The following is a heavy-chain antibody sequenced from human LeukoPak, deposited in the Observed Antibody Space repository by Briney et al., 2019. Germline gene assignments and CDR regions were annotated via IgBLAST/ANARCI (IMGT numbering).Heavy chain of an antibody. CDR1: GYSLSSGYY. Sequence: SETLSLTCAVSGYSLSSGYYWGWIRQPPGKGLEWIGSIYHSGSTYYNPSLKRRVTISGDTSKNQFSLKLSSVTAADTAVYYCARIQAVVAAKSHSFDYWGQGTLVTVSS. CDR3: ARIQAVVAAKSHSFDY. J-gene: IGHJ4*02. CDR2: IYHSGST. D-gene: IGHD2-15*01. V-gene: IGHV4-38-2*01.